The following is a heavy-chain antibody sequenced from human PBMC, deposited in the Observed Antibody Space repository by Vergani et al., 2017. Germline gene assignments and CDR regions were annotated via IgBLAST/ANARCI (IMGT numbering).Heavy chain of an antibody. V-gene: IGHV3-21*01. D-gene: IGHD4-23*01. Sequence: EVQLVESGGGLVKPGGSLRLSCAASGFTFSSYSMNWVRQAPGKGLEWVSSISSSSSYIYYADSVKGRFTISRDNAKNSLYLQMNSLRAEDTAVYYCARDLPRGGNSFVGYWGQGTLVTVSS. CDR1: GFTFSSYS. CDR3: ARDLPRGGNSFVGY. CDR2: ISSSSSYI. J-gene: IGHJ4*02.